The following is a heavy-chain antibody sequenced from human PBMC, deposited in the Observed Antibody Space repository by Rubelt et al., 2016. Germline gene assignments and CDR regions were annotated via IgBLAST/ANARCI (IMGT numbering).Heavy chain of an antibody. CDR3: ARYPNTNGVYYFDY. V-gene: IGHV1-2*06. Sequence: RGNPNSGGTNYAQKFQGRVTMTRDTSISTAYMELSSLRSEDTAVYYCARYPNTNGVYYFDYWGQGTLVTVSS. J-gene: IGHJ4*02. D-gene: IGHD2-8*01. CDR2: GNPNSGGT.